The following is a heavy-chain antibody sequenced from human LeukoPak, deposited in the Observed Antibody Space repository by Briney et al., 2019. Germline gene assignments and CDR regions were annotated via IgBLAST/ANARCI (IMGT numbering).Heavy chain of an antibody. D-gene: IGHD3-22*01. CDR3: ARPYYYDSSGHTDAFDI. J-gene: IGHJ3*02. Sequence: PGGSLRLSCAASGFTFSSYSMNWVRQAPGKGLEWVSSISSSSSYIYYADSVKGRFTISRDNAKNSLYLQMNSLRAEDTAVYYCARPYYYDSSGHTDAFDIWGQGTMVTVSS. V-gene: IGHV3-21*01. CDR1: GFTFSSYS. CDR2: ISSSSSYI.